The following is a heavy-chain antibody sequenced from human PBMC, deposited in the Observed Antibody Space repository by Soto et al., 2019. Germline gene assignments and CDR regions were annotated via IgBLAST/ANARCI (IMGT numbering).Heavy chain of an antibody. CDR2: ISGSGGST. CDR3: AKEMHGDTAFDY. D-gene: IGHD5-18*01. V-gene: IGHV3-23*01. Sequence: QPGGSLRLSCAASGFTFSSYSMSWVRKAPGKGLEWVSAISGSGGSTYYADSVKGRFTISRDNSKNTLYLQMNSLRAEDTAVYYCAKEMHGDTAFDYWGQGTLVTVSS. J-gene: IGHJ4*02. CDR1: GFTFSSYS.